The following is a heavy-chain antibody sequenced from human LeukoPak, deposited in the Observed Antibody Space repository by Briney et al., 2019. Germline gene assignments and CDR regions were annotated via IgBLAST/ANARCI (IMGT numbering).Heavy chain of an antibody. V-gene: IGHV4-34*01. CDR1: GFTFSNYW. CDR3: ARAYVFNWFDP. CDR2: INHSGST. D-gene: IGHD3-16*01. Sequence: GSLRLSCAASGFTFSNYWMSWVRQAPGKGLEWIGEINHSGSTNYNPSLKSRVTISVDTSKNQFSLKLSSVTAADTAVYYCARAYVFNWFDPWGQGTLVTVSS. J-gene: IGHJ5*02.